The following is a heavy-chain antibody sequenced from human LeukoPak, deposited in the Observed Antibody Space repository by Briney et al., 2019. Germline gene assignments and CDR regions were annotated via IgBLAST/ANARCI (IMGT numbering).Heavy chain of an antibody. V-gene: IGHV5-51*01. CDR2: IYPGDSDI. CDR1: GYSFSTYW. D-gene: IGHD3-16*01. CDR3: ARRGRNYYYGLDV. Sequence: GESLQISCKGSGYSFSTYWIAWVRQLPGKGLEWMGLIYPGDSDIRYSPSFEGLVTISADKSMSTAYLQWSSLKASDTAMYYCARRGRNYYYGLDVWGQGTTVIVSS. J-gene: IGHJ6*02.